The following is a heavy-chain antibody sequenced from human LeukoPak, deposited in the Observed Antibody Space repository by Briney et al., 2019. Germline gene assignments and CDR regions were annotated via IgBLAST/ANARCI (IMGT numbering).Heavy chain of an antibody. CDR2: IIPIFGTA. J-gene: IGHJ6*03. CDR3: ARGGYSYGPPYYYYYMDV. Sequence: GASVKVSRKASGGTFSSYAISWVRQAPGQGLEWMGGIIPIFGTANYAQKFQGRVTITADESTSTAYMELSSLRSEDTAVYYCARGGYSYGPPYYYYYMDVWGKGTTVTVSS. D-gene: IGHD5-18*01. CDR1: GGTFSSYA. V-gene: IGHV1-69*13.